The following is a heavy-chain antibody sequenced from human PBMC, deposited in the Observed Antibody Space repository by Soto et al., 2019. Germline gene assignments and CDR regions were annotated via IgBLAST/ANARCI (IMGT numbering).Heavy chain of an antibody. CDR2: INHSGST. Sequence: SETLSLTCAVYGGSFSGYYWSWIRQPPGKGLEWIGEINHSGSTNYNPSLKSRVTISVDTSKNQFSLKLSSVTAADTAVYYCARANPHYFDYWGQGTLVTVSS. J-gene: IGHJ4*02. CDR1: GGSFSGYY. CDR3: ARANPHYFDY. V-gene: IGHV4-34*01.